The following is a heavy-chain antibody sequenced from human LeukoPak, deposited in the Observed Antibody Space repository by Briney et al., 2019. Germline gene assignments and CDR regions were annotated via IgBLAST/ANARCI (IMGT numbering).Heavy chain of an antibody. CDR3: AKEVPIRFLERASAPFDY. D-gene: IGHD3-3*01. CDR1: GFTFSSYA. Sequence: GGSLRLSCAASGFTFSSYAMSWVRQAPGKGLEWVSAISGSGGSTYYADSVKGRFTISRDNSKNTLYLQMNSLRAEDTAVYYCAKEVPIRFLERASAPFDYWGQGTLVTVSS. CDR2: ISGSGGST. J-gene: IGHJ4*02. V-gene: IGHV3-23*01.